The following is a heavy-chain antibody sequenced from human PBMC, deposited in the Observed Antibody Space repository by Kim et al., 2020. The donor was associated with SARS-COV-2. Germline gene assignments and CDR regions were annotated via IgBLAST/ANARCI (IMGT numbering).Heavy chain of an antibody. CDR1: GFTFDDYA. J-gene: IGHJ2*01. V-gene: IGHV3-9*01. D-gene: IGHD6-13*01. Sequence: GGSLRLSCAASGFTFDDYAMHWVRQAPGKGLEWVSGISWNSGSIGYADSVKGRFTISRDNAKNSLYLQMNSLRAEDTALYYCAKDLYSSSWYWYFDLWGRGTLVTVSS. CDR3: AKDLYSSSWYWYFDL. CDR2: ISWNSGSI.